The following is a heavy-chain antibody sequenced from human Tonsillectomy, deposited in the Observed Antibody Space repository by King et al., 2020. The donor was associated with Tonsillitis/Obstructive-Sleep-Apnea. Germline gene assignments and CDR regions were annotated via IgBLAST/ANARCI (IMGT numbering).Heavy chain of an antibody. V-gene: IGHV1-2*02. CDR2: INPNSGGT. D-gene: IGHD2-2*01. Sequence: VQLVESGAEVKKPGASVKVSCKASGYTFTGYYMHWVRQAPGQGLEWMGWINPNSGGTNYAQKFQGRVTMTRDTSISPAYMELSRLRSDDTAVYYCASGVVASAAMRSNYHYYGMDVWGQGTTVTVSS. CDR1: GYTFTGYY. J-gene: IGHJ6*02. CDR3: ASGVVASAAMRSNYHYYGMDV.